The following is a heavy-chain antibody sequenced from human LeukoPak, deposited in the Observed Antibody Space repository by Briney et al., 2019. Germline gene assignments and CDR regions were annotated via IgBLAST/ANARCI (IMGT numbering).Heavy chain of an antibody. J-gene: IGHJ4*02. CDR1: GGSFSGYY. Sequence: PSETLSLTCAVYGGSFSGYYWSWIRQPPGNGLEGIGEINHSGSTNYNPSLKSRVTISVDTSKNQFSLKLSSVTAADTAVYYCARVVTALVVPAALTYYFDYWGQGTLVTVSS. CDR2: INHSGST. D-gene: IGHD2-2*01. CDR3: ARVVTALVVPAALTYYFDY. V-gene: IGHV4-34*01.